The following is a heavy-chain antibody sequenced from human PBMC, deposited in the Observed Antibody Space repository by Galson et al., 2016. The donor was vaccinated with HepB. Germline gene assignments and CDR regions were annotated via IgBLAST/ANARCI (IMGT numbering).Heavy chain of an antibody. V-gene: IGHV3-72*01. CDR3: ARLVARDYVWGPDYFGLDV. D-gene: IGHD3-16*01. Sequence: SLRLSCAASGFTFSDYHMDWVRQAPGKGLEWVGRSKDKARSYTTEKAASVKGRFTISRDDSKNSLYLQMNSLKIEDTAVYYCARLVARDYVWGPDYFGLDVWGQGTTVTVSS. CDR1: GFTFSDYH. CDR2: SKDKARSYTT. J-gene: IGHJ6*02.